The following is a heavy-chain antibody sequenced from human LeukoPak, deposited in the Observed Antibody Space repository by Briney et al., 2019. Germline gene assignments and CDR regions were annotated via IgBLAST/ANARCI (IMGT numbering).Heavy chain of an antibody. CDR1: GGSISSGSYY. D-gene: IGHD4-23*01. V-gene: IGHV4-61*02. CDR3: ARVDYGGNPSYYYYMDV. J-gene: IGHJ6*03. Sequence: SETLPLTCTVSGGSISSGSYYWSWIRQPAGKGLEWIGRIYTSGSTNYNPSLKSRVTMSVDTSKNQFSLKLSSVTAADTAVYYCARVDYGGNPSYYYYMDVWGKGTTVTVSS. CDR2: IYTSGST.